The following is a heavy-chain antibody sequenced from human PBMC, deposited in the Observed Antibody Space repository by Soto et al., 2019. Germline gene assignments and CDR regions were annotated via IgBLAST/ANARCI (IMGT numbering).Heavy chain of an antibody. CDR1: GFTFSSYA. D-gene: IGHD3-16*02. V-gene: IGHV3-30-3*01. CDR3: ARDQSPAVWGSYRYNGAFDI. CDR2: ISYDGSNK. J-gene: IGHJ3*02. Sequence: GGSLRLSCAASGFTFSSYAMHWVRQAPGKGLEWVAVISYDGSNKYYADSVKGRFTISRDNSKNTLYLQMNSLRAEDTAVYYCARDQSPAVWGSYRYNGAFDIWGQGTMVTVSS.